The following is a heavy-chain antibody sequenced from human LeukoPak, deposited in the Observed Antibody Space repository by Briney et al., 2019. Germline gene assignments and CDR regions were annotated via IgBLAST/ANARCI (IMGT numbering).Heavy chain of an antibody. CDR3: ARGFRGGSGSWPTDYYYYGMDV. Sequence: SETLSLTCAVYGGSFSGYYWSWIRQPPGKGLEWIGEINHGGSTNYNPSLKSRVTISVDTSKNQFSLKLSPVTAADTAVYYCARGFRGGSGSWPTDYYYYGMDVWGQGTTVTVSS. CDR1: GGSFSGYY. D-gene: IGHD3-10*01. CDR2: INHGGST. J-gene: IGHJ6*02. V-gene: IGHV4-34*01.